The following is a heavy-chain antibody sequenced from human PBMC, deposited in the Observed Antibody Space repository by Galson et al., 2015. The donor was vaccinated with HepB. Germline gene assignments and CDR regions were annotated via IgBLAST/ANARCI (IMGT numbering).Heavy chain of an antibody. D-gene: IGHD5-18*01. Sequence: CAISGDSVSSNSAAWNWIRQSPSRGLEWLGRTYYRSKWYNDYAESVKSRININPDTSKNQFSLQLNSVTPEDTAVYYCARDSGPQDVDTAMVKFDYWGQGSLVTVSP. CDR2: TYYRSKWYN. J-gene: IGHJ4*02. V-gene: IGHV6-1*01. CDR3: ARDSGPQDVDTAMVKFDY. CDR1: GDSVSSNSAA.